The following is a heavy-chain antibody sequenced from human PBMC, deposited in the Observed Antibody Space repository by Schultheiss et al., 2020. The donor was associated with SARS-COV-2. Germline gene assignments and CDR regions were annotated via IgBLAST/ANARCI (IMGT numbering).Heavy chain of an antibody. D-gene: IGHD2-15*01. CDR2: TYYRSKWYN. V-gene: IGHV6-1*01. Sequence: SQTLSLTCAISGDSVSSNSAAWNWIRQSPSRGLEWLGRTYYRSKWYNDYAVSVKSRITINPDTSKNQFSLQLNSVTPEDTAVYYCVSTSDIVVAVATAWGQGTLVTVSS. J-gene: IGHJ1*01. CDR3: VSTSDIVVAVATA. CDR1: GDSVSSNSAA.